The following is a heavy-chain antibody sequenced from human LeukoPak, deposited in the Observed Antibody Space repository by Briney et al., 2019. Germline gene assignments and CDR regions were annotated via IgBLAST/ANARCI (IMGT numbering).Heavy chain of an antibody. CDR2: IYYSGST. J-gene: IGHJ4*02. Sequence: SQTLSLTCAVSGGSISSGGYSWSWIRQPPGKGLEWIGYIYYSGSTYYNPSLKSRVTISVDKSKNQFSLKLSSVTAADTAVYYCARDSTGGVTTRSNYFDYWGQGTLVTVSS. V-gene: IGHV4-30-4*07. CDR3: ARDSTGGVTTRSNYFDY. D-gene: IGHD1-1*01. CDR1: GGSISSGGYS.